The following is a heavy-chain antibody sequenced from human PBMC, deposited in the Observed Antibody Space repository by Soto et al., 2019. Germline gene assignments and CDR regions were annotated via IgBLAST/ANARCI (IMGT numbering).Heavy chain of an antibody. CDR2: IYYSGST. D-gene: IGHD2-8*01. CDR1: GGSISSYY. J-gene: IGHJ4*02. V-gene: IGHV4-59*08. Sequence: PSETLSLTCTVSGGSISSYYWSWIRQPPGKGLEWIGYIYYSGSTNYNPSLKSRVTISVDTSKNQFSLKLSSVTAADTAVYYCARHRDVCTNGVCYSEYYFDYWGQGTLVTVSS. CDR3: ARHRDVCTNGVCYSEYYFDY.